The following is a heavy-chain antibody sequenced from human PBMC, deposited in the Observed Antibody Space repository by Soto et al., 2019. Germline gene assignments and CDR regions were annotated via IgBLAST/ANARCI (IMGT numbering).Heavy chain of an antibody. D-gene: IGHD1-26*01. CDR2: TYSNHTT. V-gene: IGHV3-53*02. CDR3: VRGRPDDYYYGMDV. CDR1: GFTFINNC. Sequence: EVQLVETGGGLIQPGGSLRLSCAASGFTFINNCMSWVRQAPGKGLEWVAVTYSNHTTSYAESVRGRFTISRDNSKHTLSLQLDSLRADDTAVYFCVRGRPDDYYYGMDVWGQGTTVTVSS. J-gene: IGHJ6*02.